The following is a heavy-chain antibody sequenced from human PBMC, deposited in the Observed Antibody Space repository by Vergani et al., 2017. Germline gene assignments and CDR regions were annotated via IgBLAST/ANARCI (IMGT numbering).Heavy chain of an antibody. CDR3: AREKRGYSYGNFFDY. CDR2: SRNKARSYTT. V-gene: IGHV3-72*01. Sequence: EVQLVESGGGLVQPGGSLRLSCTTSGFTFSSAWMSWVRQGPGKGLEWVGRSRNKARSYTTEYSASVKGRFTISRDDSRNSLYLQMNSLRAEDTAVYYCAREKRGYSYGNFFDYWGQGTLVTVSS. CDR1: GFTFSSAW. D-gene: IGHD5-18*01. J-gene: IGHJ4*02.